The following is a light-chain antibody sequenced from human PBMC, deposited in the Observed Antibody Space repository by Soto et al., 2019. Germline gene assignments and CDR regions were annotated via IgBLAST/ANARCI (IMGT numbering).Light chain of an antibody. CDR2: GVS. V-gene: IGLV2-23*02. Sequence: QSVLTQPASVSGSPGQSITISCTGTSSDVGSYNLVSWYQHHPGKAPKLMIYGVSKRPSGVSNRFSGSKSGNTASLTISGLQAEDEADYYCCSYAGSSTFPYVFGPGTKLTVL. J-gene: IGLJ1*01. CDR3: CSYAGSSTFPYV. CDR1: SSDVGSYNL.